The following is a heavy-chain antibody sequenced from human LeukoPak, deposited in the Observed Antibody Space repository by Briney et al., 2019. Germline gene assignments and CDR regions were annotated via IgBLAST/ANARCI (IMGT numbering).Heavy chain of an antibody. CDR1: GYTFTSYD. Sequence: ASVRVSCKASGYTFTSYDIHWVRQATGQGLDWMGWMNPNRGNTGYGQKFQGRVTVTMDTSMRTAYMELSSLRSEDTAVYYCAREESSSHYYFDYWGQGTLVTVSS. D-gene: IGHD6-6*01. V-gene: IGHV1-8*02. J-gene: IGHJ4*02. CDR3: AREESSSHYYFDY. CDR2: MNPNRGNT.